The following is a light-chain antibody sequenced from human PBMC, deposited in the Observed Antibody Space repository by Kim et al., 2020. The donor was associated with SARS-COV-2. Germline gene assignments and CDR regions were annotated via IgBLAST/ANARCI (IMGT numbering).Light chain of an antibody. Sequence: ASVGDRVTITGRASQDIRNDLGWYQQNPGRAPKRLIYGASSLQSGVPSRFIGSGSGTEFTLTISILQPEDFATYFCLQHNTYPITFGQGTRLEIK. CDR2: GAS. J-gene: IGKJ5*01. V-gene: IGKV1-17*01. CDR1: QDIRND. CDR3: LQHNTYPIT.